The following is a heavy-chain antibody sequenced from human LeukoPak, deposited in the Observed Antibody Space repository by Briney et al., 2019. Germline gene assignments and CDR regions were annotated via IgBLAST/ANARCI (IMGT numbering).Heavy chain of an antibody. D-gene: IGHD2-2*01. J-gene: IGHJ4*02. Sequence: VASVKVSCKASGYTFTSYGISWVRQAPGQGLEWMGWISAYNGNTNYAQKLQGRVTMTTDTSTSTAYMELRSLRSDDTAVYYCARDGDIVVVPAAMEQSHFDYWGQGTLVTVSS. CDR2: ISAYNGNT. CDR1: GYTFTSYG. CDR3: ARDGDIVVVPAAMEQSHFDY. V-gene: IGHV1-18*01.